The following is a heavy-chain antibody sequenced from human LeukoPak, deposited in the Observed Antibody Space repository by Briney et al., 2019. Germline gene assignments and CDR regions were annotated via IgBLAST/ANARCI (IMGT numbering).Heavy chain of an antibody. CDR1: GFTFSSYW. D-gene: IGHD3-16*02. Sequence: GGSLRLSCAAPGFTFSSYWMSWVRQAPGKGLKWVANIKQDGSEKYYVDSVKGRFTISRDNAKNSLYLQMNSLRAEDTAVYYCARENNDYVWGSYRYFNDYWGQGTLVTVSS. CDR3: ARENNDYVWGSYRYFNDY. J-gene: IGHJ4*02. CDR2: IKQDGSEK. V-gene: IGHV3-7*03.